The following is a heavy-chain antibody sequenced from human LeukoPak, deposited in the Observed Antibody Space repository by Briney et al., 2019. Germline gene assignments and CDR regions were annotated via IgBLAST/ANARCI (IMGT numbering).Heavy chain of an antibody. CDR2: MYPGGSV. D-gene: IGHD4-23*01. V-gene: IGHV3-66*02. Sequence: GGSLRLSCAASGFTLNTNDMNWVRQAPGKGLEWVSLMYPGGSVYYTDSVKGRFTVSRDISKSTMFLQMNTLRPDDTALYYCVRQGPGDNCRWGQGTLVTVSP. J-gene: IGHJ4*01. CDR1: GFTLNTND. CDR3: VRQGPGDNCR.